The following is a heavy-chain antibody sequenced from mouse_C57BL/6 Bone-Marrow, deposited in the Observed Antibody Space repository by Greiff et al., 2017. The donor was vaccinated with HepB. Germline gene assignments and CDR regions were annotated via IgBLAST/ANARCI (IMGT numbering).Heavy chain of an antibody. CDR2: IDPSDSYT. CDR3: ARSSLLRYFDV. D-gene: IGHD1-2*01. CDR1: GYTFTSYW. J-gene: IGHJ1*03. V-gene: IGHV1-59*01. Sequence: QVQLQQPGAELVGPGTSVKLSCKASGYTFTSYWMHWVKQRPGQGLEWIGVIDPSDSYTNYNQKFKGKATLTVDTSSSTAYMQLSSLTSEDSAVYYCARSSLLRYFDVWGTGTTVTVSS.